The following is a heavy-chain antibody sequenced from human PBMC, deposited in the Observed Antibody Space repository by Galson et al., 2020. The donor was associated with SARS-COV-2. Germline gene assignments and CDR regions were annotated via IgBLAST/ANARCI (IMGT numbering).Heavy chain of an antibody. J-gene: IGHJ4*02. V-gene: IGHV4-31*03. CDR1: GSSVSSGGFY. D-gene: IGHD1-26*01. CDR2: IYYDGDS. Sequence: SQTLSLTCTVSGSSVSSGGFYWTWIRQCPGKGLEWIGYIYYDGDSYYNASLQSRATILLDKSQNQFSLTLTSVTAADTAVYYCARTKTGATTPVDYWGQGTMVTVSS. CDR3: ARTKTGATTPVDY.